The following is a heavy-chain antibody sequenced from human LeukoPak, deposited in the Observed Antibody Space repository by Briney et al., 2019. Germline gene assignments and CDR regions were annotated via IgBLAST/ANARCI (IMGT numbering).Heavy chain of an antibody. Sequence: SVKVSCKASGGTFSSYAISWVRQAPGQGLEWMGGIIPIFGTANYAQKFQGRVTITADKSTSTAYMELSSLRSEDTAVYYCARTHYYGSGIYGGGDYWGQGTLVTVSS. D-gene: IGHD3-10*01. CDR3: ARTHYYGSGIYGGGDY. CDR2: IIPIFGTA. J-gene: IGHJ4*02. V-gene: IGHV1-69*06. CDR1: GGTFSSYA.